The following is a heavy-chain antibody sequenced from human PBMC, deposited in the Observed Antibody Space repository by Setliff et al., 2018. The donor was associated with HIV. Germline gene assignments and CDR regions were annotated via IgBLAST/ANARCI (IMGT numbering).Heavy chain of an antibody. V-gene: IGHV1-69*10. CDR1: GGTFTTYS. D-gene: IGHD3-22*01. J-gene: IGHJ3*01. Sequence: SVKVSCKTSGGTFTTYSVSWVRQAPGQGLEWMGGITTNLGGVTKYAQKFQDRLTITADASTSTVYMELTSLRSEDTAVYYCATGRHYYDSSDYPANPFDVWGQGTLVTVSS. CDR2: ITTNLGGVT. CDR3: ATGRHYYDSSDYPANPFDV.